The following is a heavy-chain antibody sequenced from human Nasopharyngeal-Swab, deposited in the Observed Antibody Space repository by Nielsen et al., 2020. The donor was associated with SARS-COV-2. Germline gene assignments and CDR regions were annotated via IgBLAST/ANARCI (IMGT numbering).Heavy chain of an antibody. V-gene: IGHV4-39*07. CDR2: IYYSGST. J-gene: IGHJ4*02. Sequence: SETLSLTCTVSGGSISSSSYYWGWIRQPPGKGLEWIGSIYYSGSTNYNPSLKSRVTISVDTSKNQFSLKLSSVTAADTAVYYCARVFKESSFSSSSGPFDYWGQGTLVTVSS. CDR1: GGSISSSSYY. D-gene: IGHD6-6*01. CDR3: ARVFKESSFSSSSGPFDY.